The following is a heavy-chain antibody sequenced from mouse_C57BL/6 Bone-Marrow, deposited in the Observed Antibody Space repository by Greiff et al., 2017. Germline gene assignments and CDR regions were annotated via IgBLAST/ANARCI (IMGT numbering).Heavy chain of an antibody. J-gene: IGHJ4*01. V-gene: IGHV1-62-2*01. Sequence: QVQLKESGAELVKPGASVKLSCKASGYTFTEYTIHWVKQRSGQGLEWIGWFYPGSGSIKYNEKFKDKATLPADKSSSKVYMELSRLTSDDSAVYFGARHPITTVVPYAMDYWGQGTSVTVAS. CDR3: ARHPITTVVPYAMDY. CDR1: GYTFTEYT. CDR2: FYPGSGSI. D-gene: IGHD1-1*01.